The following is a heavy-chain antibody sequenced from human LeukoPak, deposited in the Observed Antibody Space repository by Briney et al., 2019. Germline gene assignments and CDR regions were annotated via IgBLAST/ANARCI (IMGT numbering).Heavy chain of an antibody. D-gene: IGHD3-10*01. CDR1: GFTFSSYS. J-gene: IGHJ4*02. CDR2: ISSSSSYI. Sequence: PGGSLRLSCAASGFTFSSYSMNWVRQAPGKGLERVSSISSSSSYIYYADSVKGRFTISRDNAKNSLYLQMNSLRAEDTAVYYCARDSLPLLWFGELLSGLDYWGQGTLVTVSS. CDR3: ARDSLPLLWFGELLSGLDY. V-gene: IGHV3-21*01.